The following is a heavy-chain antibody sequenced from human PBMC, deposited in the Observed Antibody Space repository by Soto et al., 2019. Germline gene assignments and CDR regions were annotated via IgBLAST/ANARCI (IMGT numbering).Heavy chain of an antibody. CDR2: IDPSDSYI. Sequence: GESLRISCKTAGYTFSGHWISWVRQVPGKGLQWMGNIDPSDSYINYNPAFRGHVTFSVDKSKTTAYLHWRSLGPSDTAIYYCARHGAAIWLGYWGQGTLVTVYS. V-gene: IGHV5-10-1*01. D-gene: IGHD6-19*01. J-gene: IGHJ4*02. CDR1: GYTFSGHW. CDR3: ARHGAAIWLGY.